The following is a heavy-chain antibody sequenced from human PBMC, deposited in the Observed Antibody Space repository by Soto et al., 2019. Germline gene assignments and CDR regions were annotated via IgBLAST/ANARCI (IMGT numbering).Heavy chain of an antibody. Sequence: PGGSLRLSCAASGFTFSSYAMSWVRQAPGKGLEWVSAISGSGGSTYYADSVKGRFTISRDNSKNTLYLQMNSLRAEDTAVYYCAKDLRYGASTTSRMAYFDYWGQGTLVTVSS. CDR2: ISGSGGST. D-gene: IGHD2-2*01. CDR1: GFTFSSYA. V-gene: IGHV3-23*01. CDR3: AKDLRYGASTTSRMAYFDY. J-gene: IGHJ4*02.